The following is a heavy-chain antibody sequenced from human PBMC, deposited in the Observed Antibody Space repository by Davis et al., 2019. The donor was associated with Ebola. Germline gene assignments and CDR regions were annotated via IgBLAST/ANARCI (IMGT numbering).Heavy chain of an antibody. D-gene: IGHD2-21*01. V-gene: IGHV5-51*01. Sequence: GESLKISCKGSGYWIDWVRQMPGKGLEWMGIIYPSDSDNRYSPSFQGQVTISADKSISTAYVQWSSLKATDSAMYYCARGGTYCGGDCYSGFDYWGQGTLVTVSS. CDR1: GYW. CDR2: IYPSDSDN. CDR3: ARGGTYCGGDCYSGFDY. J-gene: IGHJ4*02.